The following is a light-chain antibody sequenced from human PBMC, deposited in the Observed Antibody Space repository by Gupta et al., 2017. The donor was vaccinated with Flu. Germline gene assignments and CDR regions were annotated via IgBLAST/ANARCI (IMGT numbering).Light chain of an antibody. CDR3: ASNTRNTTRYV. CDR2: EVT. CDR1: STDVGGYNS. Sequence: QSALTQPASVSGSPGQSITISCPGTSTDVGGYNSVSWFQQLPGEVPKLLIYEVTNRPSGVSGRFSGSKSGNTASLTISGLQAEDEADYYCASNTRNTTRYVFGTGTKVTVL. V-gene: IGLV2-14*01. J-gene: IGLJ1*01.